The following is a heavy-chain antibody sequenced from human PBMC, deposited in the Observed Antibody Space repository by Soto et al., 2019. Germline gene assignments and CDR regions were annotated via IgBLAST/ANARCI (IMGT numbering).Heavy chain of an antibody. J-gene: IGHJ6*02. D-gene: IGHD3-22*01. CDR3: TRQYLTPWAYYYYYYYGMDV. V-gene: IGHV3-73*01. Sequence: GGSLRLSCAASGFTFSGSAMHWVRQASGKGLEWVGRIRSKANSYATAYAASVKGRFTISRDDSKNTAYLQMNSLKTEDTAVYYCTRQYLTPWAYYYYYYYGMDVWGQGTTVTVYS. CDR1: GFTFSGSA. CDR2: IRSKANSYAT.